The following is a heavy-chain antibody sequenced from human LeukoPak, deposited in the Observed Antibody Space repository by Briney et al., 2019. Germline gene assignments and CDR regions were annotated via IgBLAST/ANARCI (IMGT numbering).Heavy chain of an antibody. J-gene: IGHJ3*02. D-gene: IGHD3-22*01. CDR3: AGRGYYDSIWFLDHAFDI. V-gene: IGHV1-69*13. Sequence: SVNVSCKASGGTFSSYAISWVRQAPGQGLEWMGGIIPIFGTANYAQKFQGRVTITADESTSTAYMELSSLRSEDTAVYYCAGRGYYDSIWFLDHAFDIWGQGTIVTVSS. CDR1: GGTFSSYA. CDR2: IIPIFGTA.